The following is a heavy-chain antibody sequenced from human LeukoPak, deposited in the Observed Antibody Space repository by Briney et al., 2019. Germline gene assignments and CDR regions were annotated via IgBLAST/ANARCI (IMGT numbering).Heavy chain of an antibody. J-gene: IGHJ4*02. CDR1: GFTFSNAW. CDR3: AKVSLTVTTFYYFDY. D-gene: IGHD4-17*01. V-gene: IGHV3-30*02. Sequence: GGSLRLSCAASGFTFSNAWMSWVRQAPGKGLEWVAFIRYDGSNKYYADSVKGRFTISRDNSKNTLYLQMNSLRAEDTAVYYCAKVSLTVTTFYYFDYWGQGTLVTVSS. CDR2: IRYDGSNK.